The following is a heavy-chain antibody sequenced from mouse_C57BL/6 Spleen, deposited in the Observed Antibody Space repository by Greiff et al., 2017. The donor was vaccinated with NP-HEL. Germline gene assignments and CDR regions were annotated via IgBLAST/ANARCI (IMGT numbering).Heavy chain of an antibody. CDR2: IHPNSGST. CDR1: GYTFTSYW. CDR3: ARSSNDGYFDV. V-gene: IGHV1-64*01. Sequence: QVQLQQPGAELVKPGASVKLSCKASGYTFTSYWMHWVKQRPGQGLEWIGMIHPNSGSTNYNEKFKSKATLTVDKSSSTAYMQLSRLTSEDSAVDYCARSSNDGYFDVWGTGTTVTVSS. D-gene: IGHD2-12*01. J-gene: IGHJ1*03.